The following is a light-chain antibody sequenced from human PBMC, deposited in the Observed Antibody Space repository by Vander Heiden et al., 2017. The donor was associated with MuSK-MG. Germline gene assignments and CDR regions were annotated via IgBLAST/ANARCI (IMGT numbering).Light chain of an antibody. V-gene: IGLV2-23*03. J-gene: IGLJ1*01. CDR3: CSYAGSSTFV. CDR1: RSDVGSYKL. CDR2: EGS. Sequence: QSPLTQPASVSGSPGQSNNKACTGTRSDVGSYKLRAWYKQRPGNAPKLMINEGSKRPSGVSTHFSGSKYGNAASMTISGLQAEDEADYYGCSYAGSSTFVFGTGTKVTVL.